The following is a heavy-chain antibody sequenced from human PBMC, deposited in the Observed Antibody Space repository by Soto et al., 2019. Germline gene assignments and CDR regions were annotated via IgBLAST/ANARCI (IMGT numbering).Heavy chain of an antibody. CDR3: AKDPNYYDSSGYYG. Sequence: GGSLRLSCAASGFTFSSYAMSWVRQAPGKGLEWVSAISGSGGSTYYADSVKGRFTISRDNSKNTLYLQMNSLRAEDTAVYYCAKDPNYYDSSGYYGWGQGTLVTVSS. D-gene: IGHD3-22*01. CDR1: GFTFSSYA. V-gene: IGHV3-23*01. CDR2: ISGSGGST. J-gene: IGHJ4*02.